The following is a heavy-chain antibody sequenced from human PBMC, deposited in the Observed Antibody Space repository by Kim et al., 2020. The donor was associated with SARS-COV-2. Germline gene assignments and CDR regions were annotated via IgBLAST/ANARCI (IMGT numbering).Heavy chain of an antibody. CDR3: ARHFSYYYDSSGYRPIDY. V-gene: IGHV4-39*01. Sequence: KSRVTISVDTSKNQFSLKLSSVTAADTAVYYCARHFSYYYDSSGYRPIDYWGQGTLVTVSS. J-gene: IGHJ4*02. D-gene: IGHD3-22*01.